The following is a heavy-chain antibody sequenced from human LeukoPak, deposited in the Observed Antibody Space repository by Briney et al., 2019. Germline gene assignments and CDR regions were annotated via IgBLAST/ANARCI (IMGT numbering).Heavy chain of an antibody. CDR1: GYTFTGYY. V-gene: IGHV1-2*02. Sequence: ASVKVSCKASGYTFTGYYMHWVRQAPGQGLEWMGWINPNSGGTNYAQKFQGRVTMTRDTSISTAYMELSRLRSDDTAVYYCARVSRRYCSSTSCYDYWGQGTLVTVSS. D-gene: IGHD2-2*01. CDR2: INPNSGGT. CDR3: ARVSRRYCSSTSCYDY. J-gene: IGHJ4*02.